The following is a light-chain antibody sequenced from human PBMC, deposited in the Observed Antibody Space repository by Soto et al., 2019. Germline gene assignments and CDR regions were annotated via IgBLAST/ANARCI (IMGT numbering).Light chain of an antibody. CDR1: QSISSTL. V-gene: IGKV3D-20*02. Sequence: EIELTQPPGTLSLSPGERATLSCRASQSISSTLLAWYQQKTGQAPRLLIYSSSIRATGIPDRFRGSGSGTDFTLTISSLEPEDFAVYYCQQRNNWPGTFGQGTKVDIK. CDR2: SSS. J-gene: IGKJ1*01. CDR3: QQRNNWPGT.